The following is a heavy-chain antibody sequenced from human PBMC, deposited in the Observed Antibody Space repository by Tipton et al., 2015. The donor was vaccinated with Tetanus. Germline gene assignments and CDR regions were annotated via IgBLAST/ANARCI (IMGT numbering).Heavy chain of an antibody. D-gene: IGHD6-6*01. CDR2: ISYDGSNK. V-gene: IGHV3-30*18. Sequence: CAASGFTFSSYGMHWVRQAPGKGLEWVAVISYDGSNKYYADSVKGRFTISRDNSKNTLYLQMNSLRAEDTAVYYCAKDRRIAARNKLYYYYGMDVWGQGTTVTVSS. CDR1: GFTFSSYG. J-gene: IGHJ6*02. CDR3: AKDRRIAARNKLYYYYGMDV.